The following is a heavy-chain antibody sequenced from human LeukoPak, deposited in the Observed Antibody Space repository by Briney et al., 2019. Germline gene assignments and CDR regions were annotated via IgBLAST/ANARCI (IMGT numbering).Heavy chain of an antibody. CDR2: INPSGGST. Sequence: GASVKVSCKASGYTFTSYYMHWVRQAPGQGLEWMGIINPSGGSTSYAQKFQGRVTMTRDMSTSTVYMELSSLRSEDTAVYYCASALISCCYFDYWGQGTLVTVSS. CDR3: ASALISCCYFDY. J-gene: IGHJ4*02. CDR1: GYTFTSYY. D-gene: IGHD2-21*01. V-gene: IGHV1-46*01.